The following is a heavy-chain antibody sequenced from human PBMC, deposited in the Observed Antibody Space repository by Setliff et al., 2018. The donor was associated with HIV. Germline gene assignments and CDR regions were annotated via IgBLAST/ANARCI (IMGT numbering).Heavy chain of an antibody. J-gene: IGHJ3*02. CDR3: ASKGGSGNYPDSDAFDI. Sequence: ASVKVSCKASGNTFSSHYMHWVRQAPGKGLEWMGLINPSGDITSYAEKFQGRVTMTRETSTSTVYMELRSLRSEDTAIYYCASKGGSGNYPDSDAFDIWG. D-gene: IGHD3-10*01. V-gene: IGHV1-46*01. CDR1: GNTFSSHY. CDR2: INPSGDIT.